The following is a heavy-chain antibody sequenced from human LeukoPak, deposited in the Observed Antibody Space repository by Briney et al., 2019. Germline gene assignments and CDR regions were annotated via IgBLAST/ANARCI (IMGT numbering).Heavy chain of an antibody. V-gene: IGHV1-69*13. CDR1: GGTFSRYA. J-gene: IGHJ5*02. D-gene: IGHD3-10*01. CDR3: ARAPITMVRGVIIEGPDWFDP. CDR2: IIPIFSTA. Sequence: SVKVSCKASGGTFSRYAISWVRQAPGQGLEWMGGIIPIFSTANYAQKFQGRVTITADESTSTAYMELSSLRSEDTAVYYCARAPITMVRGVIIEGPDWFDPWGQGTLVTVSS.